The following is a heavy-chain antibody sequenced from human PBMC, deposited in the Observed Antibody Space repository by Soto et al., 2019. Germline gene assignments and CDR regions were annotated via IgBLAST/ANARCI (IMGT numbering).Heavy chain of an antibody. CDR3: ARGGYSTPLYYGMDV. CDR1: GGSISSYY. Sequence: PSETLSLTCTVSGGSISSYYWSWIRQPPGKGLEWIGYIYYSGSTNYNPSPKSRVTISVDTSKNQFSLKLSSVTAADTAVYYCARGGYSTPLYYGMDVWGQGTTVTVS. J-gene: IGHJ6*02. CDR2: IYYSGST. D-gene: IGHD4-4*01. V-gene: IGHV4-59*01.